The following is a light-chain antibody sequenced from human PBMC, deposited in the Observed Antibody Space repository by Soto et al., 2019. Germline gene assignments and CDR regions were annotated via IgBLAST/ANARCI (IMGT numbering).Light chain of an antibody. CDR3: QQYNSYRA. J-gene: IGKJ1*01. CDR1: QTISSW. Sequence: DIQMTQSPSTLSGSVGDRVTITCRASQTISSWLAWYQQKPGKAPKLLISKASSLESGVPARFSGSGSGTEFTLTISSLQPDDSATYYRQQYNSYRAFGQGTKGDIK. V-gene: IGKV1-5*03. CDR2: KAS.